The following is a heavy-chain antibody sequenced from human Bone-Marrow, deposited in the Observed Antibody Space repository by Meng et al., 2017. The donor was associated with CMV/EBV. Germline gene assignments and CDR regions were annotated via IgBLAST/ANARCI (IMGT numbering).Heavy chain of an antibody. V-gene: IGHV1-2*02. CDR1: GYTFTGYY. J-gene: IGHJ4*02. Sequence: LPLVQLGAEVKKPGASGKVPCKASGYTFTGYYMHWVRQAPGQGLEWMGWINPNSGGTNYAQKFQGRVTMTRDTSISTAYMELSRLRSDDTAVYYYARDISPQWLLLIWGQGTMVTVSA. CDR3: ARDISPQWLLLI. D-gene: IGHD3-22*01. CDR2: INPNSGGT.